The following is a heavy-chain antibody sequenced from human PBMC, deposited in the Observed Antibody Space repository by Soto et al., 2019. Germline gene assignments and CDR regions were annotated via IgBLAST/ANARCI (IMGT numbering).Heavy chain of an antibody. V-gene: IGHV1-18*01. D-gene: IGHD2-15*01. J-gene: IGHJ5*02. CDR3: ARALGYCRSGTCYREWFDP. CDR2: VRGDNGHT. CDR1: GYTFTTHG. Sequence: QVQLVQSGAEVKKPGASVKVSCKASGYTFTTHGISWVRQAPGQGLEWMGWVRGDNGHTNYAQSLQGRVTMTTDTSMNTAYMELRSLRSDDTAVYYCARALGYCRSGTCYREWFDPWGQGTLVTVSS.